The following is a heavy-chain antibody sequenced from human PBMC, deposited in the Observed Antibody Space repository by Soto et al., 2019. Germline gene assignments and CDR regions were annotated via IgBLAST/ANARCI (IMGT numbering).Heavy chain of an antibody. CDR2: INPKSGGT. J-gene: IGHJ6*02. V-gene: IGHV1-2*04. CDR3: ARGDSTDCSSGVCSFFNYHDMDV. Sequence: ASVKVSCKASGYSFTDYHIHWVRQAPGQGLEWLGRINPKSGGTSTAQKFQGWVTMTTDTSISTASMELTRITYDDMAIYYCARGDSTDCSSGVCSFFNYHDMDVWGQGTTVTVSS. CDR1: GYSFTDYH. D-gene: IGHD2-8*01.